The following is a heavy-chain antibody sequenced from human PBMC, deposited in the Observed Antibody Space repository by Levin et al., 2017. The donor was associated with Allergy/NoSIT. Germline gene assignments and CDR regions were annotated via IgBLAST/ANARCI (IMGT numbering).Heavy chain of an antibody. CDR2: ISSSSSYI. D-gene: IGHD2-21*02. CDR3: ASHELAYCGGDCYSGDY. Sequence: GESLKISCAASGFTFSSYSMNWVRQAPGKGLEWVSSISSSSSYIYYADSVKGRFTISRDNAKNSLYLQMNSLRAEDTAVYYCASHELAYCGGDCYSGDYWGQGTLVTVSS. J-gene: IGHJ4*02. V-gene: IGHV3-21*01. CDR1: GFTFSSYS.